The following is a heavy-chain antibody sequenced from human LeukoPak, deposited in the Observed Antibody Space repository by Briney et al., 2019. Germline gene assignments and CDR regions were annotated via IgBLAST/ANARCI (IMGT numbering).Heavy chain of an antibody. J-gene: IGHJ4*02. CDR3: ARIDSSGYYLWYFDY. V-gene: IGHV3-74*01. CDR2: INRDGSST. CDR1: GFTFSSYW. Sequence: GGSLRLSCAASGFTFSSYWMHWVRQAPGKGLVWVSRINRDGSSTSYADSVKGRFTISRDNAKNTLYLQMNSLRAEDTAVYYCARIDSSGYYLWYFDYWGQGTLVTVSS. D-gene: IGHD3-22*01.